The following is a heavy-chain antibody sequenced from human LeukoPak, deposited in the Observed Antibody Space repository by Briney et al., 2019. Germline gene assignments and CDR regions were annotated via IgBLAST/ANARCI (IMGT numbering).Heavy chain of an antibody. D-gene: IGHD3-10*01. J-gene: IGHJ3*02. CDR1: GYTFTSYA. V-gene: IGHV1-18*01. CDR2: ISTYNGNT. Sequence: ASVKVSCKASGYTFTSYAMNWVRQAPGQGLEWMGWISTYNGNTNYAQKLQGRVTMTTDTSTSTAYMELRSLRSDDTAVYYCASAPYYYGSGSSSHAFDIWGQGTMVTVSS. CDR3: ASAPYYYGSGSSSHAFDI.